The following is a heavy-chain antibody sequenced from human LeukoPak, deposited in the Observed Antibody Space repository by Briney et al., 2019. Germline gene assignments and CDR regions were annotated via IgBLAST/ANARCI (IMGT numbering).Heavy chain of an antibody. CDR2: VSYDGSNE. V-gene: IGHV3-30*14. Sequence: PGGSLRLSCAASGFIFSDYAMHWVRQAPGKGLEWVAVVSYDGSNEYYADSGKGRFTISRSNSKKTLYLQMNSLRAEDTAVYYCARESQHPPDSSLYCTNGVCYKGNYYYGMDVWGQGTTVTVSS. CDR1: GFIFSDYA. J-gene: IGHJ6*02. CDR3: ARESQHPPDSSLYCTNGVCYKGNYYYGMDV. D-gene: IGHD2-8*01.